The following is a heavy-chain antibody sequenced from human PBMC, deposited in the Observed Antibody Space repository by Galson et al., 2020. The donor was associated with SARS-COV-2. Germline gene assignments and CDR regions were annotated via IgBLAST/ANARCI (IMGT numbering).Heavy chain of an antibody. CDR2: VNPNSGNT. J-gene: IGHJ6*03. D-gene: IGHD2-2*02. Sequence: ASVKVSCKASGYIFTSHDIIWVRQATGQRLEWMGWVNPNSGNTGYAQRFQGRVTMTGDTSMRTAYMELRSLKSEDTAVYYCARSGPGVIPLSSAKLGYQYYSLDVWGKGTAVIVSS. V-gene: IGHV1-8*01. CDR1: GYIFTSHD. CDR3: ARSGPGVIPLSSAKLGYQYYSLDV.